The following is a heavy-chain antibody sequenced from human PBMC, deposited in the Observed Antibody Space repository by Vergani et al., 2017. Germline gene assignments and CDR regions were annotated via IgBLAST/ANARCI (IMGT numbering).Heavy chain of an antibody. V-gene: IGHV3-30*02. D-gene: IGHD4-17*01. Sequence: QVQLVESGGGVVQPGGSLRLSCAASGFTFSNNDMQWVRQAPGKGLEWVALTRYDGSNKSYADSVKGRFTISRDNSKKMLYLQMNSLRTEDTAVYYCAKRGDYVDYLGYWGQGTLVIVSS. J-gene: IGHJ4*02. CDR1: GFTFSNND. CDR3: AKRGDYVDYLGY. CDR2: TRYDGSNK.